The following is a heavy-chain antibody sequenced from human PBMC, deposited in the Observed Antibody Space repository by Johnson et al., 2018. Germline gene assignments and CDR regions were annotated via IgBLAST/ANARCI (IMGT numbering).Heavy chain of an antibody. CDR1: GFTFSSYW. V-gene: IGHV3-7*01. Sequence: VQLQECGGGLVQPGGSLRLSCAASGFTFSSYWMTWVRQAPGKGLEWVANIKQDGNEKHYVASVKGRFTISQDNPKQSLYLQMNSLRAEDTAVFFLARDLITMIVMSIRGDLDAFDIWGQGTMVTVSS. D-gene: IGHD3-22*01. CDR3: ARDLITMIVMSIRGDLDAFDI. CDR2: IKQDGNEK. J-gene: IGHJ3*02.